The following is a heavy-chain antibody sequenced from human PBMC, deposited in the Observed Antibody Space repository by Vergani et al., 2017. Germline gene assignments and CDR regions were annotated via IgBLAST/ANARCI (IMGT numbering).Heavy chain of an antibody. D-gene: IGHD4-11*01. J-gene: IGHJ2*01. Sequence: EVQLVESGGGLVQPGGTLKLSCAASGFTFSGSAMHWVRQASGKGLEWVGRIRSKANSYATAYAASVKGRFTISRDDSKNTAYLQMNSLKTEDTAVYYCTRYEVTTHDWYFDLWGRGTLVTVSS. CDR1: GFTFSGSA. V-gene: IGHV3-73*02. CDR3: TRYEVTTHDWYFDL. CDR2: IRSKANSYAT.